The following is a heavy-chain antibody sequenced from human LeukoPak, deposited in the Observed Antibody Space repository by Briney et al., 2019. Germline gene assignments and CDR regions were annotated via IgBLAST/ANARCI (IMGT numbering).Heavy chain of an antibody. Sequence: SETLSLTCAVYGESLSGYFWSWIRQPPGKGLEWIGEINHSGSTNYNPSLKSRVTISVDTSKNQFSLKLSSVTAADTAVYYCASRGSSRIRTHFDYWGQGTLVTVSS. CDR3: ASRGSSRIRTHFDY. CDR1: GESLSGYF. D-gene: IGHD3-16*01. V-gene: IGHV4-34*01. CDR2: INHSGST. J-gene: IGHJ4*02.